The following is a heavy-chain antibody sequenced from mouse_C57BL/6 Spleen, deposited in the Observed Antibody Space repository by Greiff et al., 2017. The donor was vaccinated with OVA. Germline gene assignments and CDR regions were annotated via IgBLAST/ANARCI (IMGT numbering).Heavy chain of an antibody. V-gene: IGHV1-69*01. CDR1: GYTFPSYR. CDR2: IDPSDSYT. Sequence: QVQLQQPGAELVMPGASVKLSCKASGYTFPSYRMHWVKQRPGQGLEWIGEIDPSDSYTNYNQKFKGKSTLTVDKSSSTAYMQLSSLTSEDSAVYYCARSMITTDYYFDYWGQGTTLTVSS. J-gene: IGHJ2*01. CDR3: ARSMITTDYYFDY. D-gene: IGHD2-4*01.